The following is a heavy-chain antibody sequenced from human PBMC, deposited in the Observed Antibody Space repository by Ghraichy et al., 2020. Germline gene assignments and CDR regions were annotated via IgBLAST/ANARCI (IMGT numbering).Heavy chain of an antibody. D-gene: IGHD6-19*01. CDR1: GFTFSSYG. Sequence: GGSLRLSCAASGFTFSSYGMHWVRQAPGKGLEWVAVIWYDGSNKYYADSVKGRFTISRDNSKNTLYLQMNSLRAEDTAVYYCARGVAGVYWYFDLWGRGTLVTVSS. V-gene: IGHV3-33*01. J-gene: IGHJ2*01. CDR3: ARGVAGVYWYFDL. CDR2: IWYDGSNK.